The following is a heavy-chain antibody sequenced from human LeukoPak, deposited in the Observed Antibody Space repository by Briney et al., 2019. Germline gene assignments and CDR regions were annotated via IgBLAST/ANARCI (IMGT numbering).Heavy chain of an antibody. CDR2: MNPNSGNT. V-gene: IGHV1-8*03. D-gene: IGHD1-26*01. J-gene: IGHJ4*02. CDR3: ARGRKVGAVDY. Sequence: ASVKVSCKASGYTFTSYGISWVRQAPGQGLEWMGWMNPNSGNTGYAQKFQGRVTITRNTSISTAYMELSSLRSEDTAVYYCARGRKVGAVDYWGQGTLVTVSS. CDR1: GYTFTSYG.